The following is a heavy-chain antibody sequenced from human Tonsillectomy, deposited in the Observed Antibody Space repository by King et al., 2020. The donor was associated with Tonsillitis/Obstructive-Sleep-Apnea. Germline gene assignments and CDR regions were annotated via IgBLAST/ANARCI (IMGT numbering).Heavy chain of an antibody. V-gene: IGHV3-33*01. CDR3: ARTNDYYDSSGYYRY. Sequence: VQLVESGGGVVQPGRSLRLSCAASGFTFSSYGMHWVRQAPGKGLEWVAVIWYDGSNKYYADSVKGRFTISRDNSKNTLYLQMNSLRAEDTAVYYCARTNDYYDSSGYYRYWGQGTLVTVSS. CDR2: IWYDGSNK. D-gene: IGHD3-22*01. CDR1: GFTFSSYG. J-gene: IGHJ4*02.